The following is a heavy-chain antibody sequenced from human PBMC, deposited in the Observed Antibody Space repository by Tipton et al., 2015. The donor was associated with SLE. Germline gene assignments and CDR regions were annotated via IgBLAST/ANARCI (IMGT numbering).Heavy chain of an antibody. CDR1: GGSISSSSYY. CDR3: ARGLRFLEWLSSHYMDV. CDR2: IYYSGST. J-gene: IGHJ6*03. Sequence: GLVKPSETLSLTCTVSGGSISSSSYYWGWIRQPPGKGLEWIGSIYYSGSTYYNPSLKSRVTISVDTSKNQFSLKLSSVTAADTAVYYCARGLRFLEWLSSHYMDVWGKGTTVTVSS. D-gene: IGHD3-3*01. V-gene: IGHV4-39*07.